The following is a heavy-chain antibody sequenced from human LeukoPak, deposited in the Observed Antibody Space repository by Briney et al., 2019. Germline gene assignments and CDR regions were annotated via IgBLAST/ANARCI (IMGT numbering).Heavy chain of an antibody. CDR1: GFTVSSNY. CDR3: ARDPPGGHYMDV. J-gene: IGHJ6*03. CDR2: IYSGGNT. Sequence: GGSLRLSCAASGFTVSSNYMSWVRQAPGKGLEWVSVIYSGGNTYYGDSVKGRFTTSRDNSKNTLYLQMNSLRSEDTAVYYCARDPPGGHYMDVWGKGTTVTVSS. V-gene: IGHV3-53*05. D-gene: IGHD3-16*01.